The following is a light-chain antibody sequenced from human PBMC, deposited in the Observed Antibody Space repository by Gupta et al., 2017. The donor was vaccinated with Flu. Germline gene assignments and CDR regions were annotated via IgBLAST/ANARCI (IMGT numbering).Light chain of an antibody. V-gene: IGLV1-44*01. CDR3: SSWDDSLHGLGV. CDR1: SSNIGSNN. CDR2: NNS. Sequence: QSVLTQPPSASGTPGQRVTFSCSGGSSNIGSNNVNWYQQLPGTAPKLLICNNSQRPSGVPDRFSGSKSGTSASLAISGLQSEDEASYYCSSWDDSLHGLGVFGGGTKLTVL. J-gene: IGLJ3*02.